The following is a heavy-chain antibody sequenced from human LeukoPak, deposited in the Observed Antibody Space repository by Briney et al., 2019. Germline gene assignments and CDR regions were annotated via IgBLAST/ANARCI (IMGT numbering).Heavy chain of an antibody. V-gene: IGHV5-51*01. J-gene: IGHJ5*02. D-gene: IGHD2-2*01. Sequence: GESLKISCKGSGYSFTSYWIGWVRQMPGKGLEWMGIIYPGDSDTRYSPSFQGQFTISADKSISTAYLQWSSLKASDTAMYYCARARYCSSTSCYTNWFDPWGQGTLVTVSS. CDR3: ARARYCSSTSCYTNWFDP. CDR1: GYSFTSYW. CDR2: IYPGDSDT.